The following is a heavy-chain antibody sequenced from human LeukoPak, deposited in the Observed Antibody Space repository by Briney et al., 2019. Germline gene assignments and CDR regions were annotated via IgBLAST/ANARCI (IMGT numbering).Heavy chain of an antibody. CDR1: GGSISSYY. D-gene: IGHD3-22*01. V-gene: IGHV4-4*08. Sequence: SETLSLTCTVSGGSISSYYWSWIRQPPGKGLEWIGYIYSSGSTDYNPSLKSRVTISVHTPKNQFSLNLTSVTAADTAVYYCARDSSGSYYYFSGLDVWGQGTTVTVS. CDR2: IYSSGST. CDR3: ARDSSGSYYYFSGLDV. J-gene: IGHJ6*02.